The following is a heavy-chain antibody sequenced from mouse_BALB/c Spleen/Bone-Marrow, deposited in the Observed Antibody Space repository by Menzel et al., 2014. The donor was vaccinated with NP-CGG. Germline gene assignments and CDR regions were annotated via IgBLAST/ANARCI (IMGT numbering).Heavy chain of an antibody. CDR2: INPSNGRT. V-gene: IGHV1S81*02. J-gene: IGHJ2*01. D-gene: IGHD1-2*01. CDR1: GYTFTSYW. Sequence: VQLQQSGAELVKPGASVKLSCKASGYTFTSYWMHWVKQRPGRGLEWIGEINPSNGRTNYNEKFKSKATLTVDKSSSTAYMQLSSLTSEDSAVYYCARPYYGPYFDYWGQGTTLTVSS. CDR3: ARPYYGPYFDY.